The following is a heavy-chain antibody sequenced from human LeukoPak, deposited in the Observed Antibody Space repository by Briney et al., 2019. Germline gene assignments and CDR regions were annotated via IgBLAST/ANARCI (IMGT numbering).Heavy chain of an antibody. CDR3: ARLSLGGYSGYVQPVTFDH. J-gene: IGHJ4*02. V-gene: IGHV5-51*01. Sequence: GESLKISCKGSGYSFTSYWIGWVRQMPGKGLEWMGIIYPGDSDTRYSPSFQGQVTISADKSISTAYLQWSSLKASDTAMYYCARLSLGGYSGYVQPVTFDHWGQGTLVTVSS. D-gene: IGHD5-12*01. CDR2: IYPGDSDT. CDR1: GYSFTSYW.